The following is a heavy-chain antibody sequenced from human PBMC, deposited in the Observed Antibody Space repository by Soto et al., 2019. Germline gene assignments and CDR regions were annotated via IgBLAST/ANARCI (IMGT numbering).Heavy chain of an antibody. D-gene: IGHD2-15*01. CDR3: ARDPLVVVVGGHYYYGMDV. CDR1: GYTFTSYG. CDR2: ISAYNGNT. V-gene: IGHV1-18*01. J-gene: IGHJ6*02. Sequence: ASVKVSCKASGYTFTSYGISWVRRAPGQGLEWMGWISAYNGNTNYAQKLQGRVTMTTDTSTSTAYMELRSLRSDDTAVYYCARDPLVVVVGGHYYYGMDVWGQGTTVTVSS.